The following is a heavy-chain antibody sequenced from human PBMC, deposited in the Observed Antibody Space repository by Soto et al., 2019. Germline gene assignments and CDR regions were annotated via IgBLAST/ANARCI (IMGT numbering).Heavy chain of an antibody. Sequence: GSLRLYCAASGFTFSSYSMNWVRQAPGKGLEWVSSISSSSSYIYYADSVKGRFTISRDNAKNSLYLQMNSLRAEDTAVYYCARSGVWSGFYYYGMDVWGQGTTVTVS. V-gene: IGHV3-21*01. J-gene: IGHJ6*02. CDR1: GFTFSSYS. CDR2: ISSSSSYI. D-gene: IGHD3-3*01. CDR3: ARSGVWSGFYYYGMDV.